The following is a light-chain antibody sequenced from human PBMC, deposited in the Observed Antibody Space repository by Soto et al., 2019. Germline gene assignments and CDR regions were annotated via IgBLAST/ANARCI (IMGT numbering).Light chain of an antibody. V-gene: IGKV3-11*01. CDR2: DAS. CDR1: QSVGTY. J-gene: IGKJ5*01. Sequence: EIVLTQSPGTLSLSPGERATLSCRASQSVGTYLAWYQQKPGQAPRLLIYDASNRATGIPARFGGRGSGTDFTLTISGLEPEDFAVYYCQQRAYWPTFGQGTRLEIK. CDR3: QQRAYWPT.